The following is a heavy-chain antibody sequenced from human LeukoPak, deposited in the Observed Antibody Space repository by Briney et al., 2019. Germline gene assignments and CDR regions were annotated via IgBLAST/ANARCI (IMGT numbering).Heavy chain of an antibody. V-gene: IGHV3-33*01. J-gene: IGHJ4*02. CDR2: IWYDGSNK. D-gene: IGHD3-3*01. Sequence: GGSLRLSCAASGFTFSSYGMHWVRQAPGKGLEWVAVIWYDGSNKYYADSVKGRFTISRDNSKNTLYLQMNSLRAEDTAVYYCARDETYYDFWSGYNTLDYWGQGTLDTVSS. CDR3: ARDETYYDFWSGYNTLDY. CDR1: GFTFSSYG.